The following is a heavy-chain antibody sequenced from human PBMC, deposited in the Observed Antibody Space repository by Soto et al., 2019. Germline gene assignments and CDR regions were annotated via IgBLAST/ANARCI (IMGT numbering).Heavy chain of an antibody. V-gene: IGHV3-15*07. Sequence: PGGSLRLSCAASGFPFSNAWMNWVRQAPGKGLEWVGRIKSKTDGGTTDYAAPVKGRFTISRDDSKNTLYLQMNSLRAEDTAVYYCAKDPFSYYDILTGYRKDYYYYGMDVWGQGTTVTVSS. CDR1: GFPFSNAW. J-gene: IGHJ6*02. CDR3: AKDPFSYYDILTGYRKDYYYYGMDV. CDR2: IKSKTDGGTT. D-gene: IGHD3-9*01.